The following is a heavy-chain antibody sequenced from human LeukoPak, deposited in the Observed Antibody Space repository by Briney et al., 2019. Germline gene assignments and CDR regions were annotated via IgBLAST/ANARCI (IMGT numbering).Heavy chain of an antibody. Sequence: ASVKVFCKASGYTSSNYDIIWVRQATGQGLEWMGWMNPNSGNTGYTQNFQGRVTMTRNTSISTAYMDLSSLRSEDAAVYYCARGVKGQQLGYWGQGTLVTVSS. CDR1: GYTSSNYD. J-gene: IGHJ4*02. CDR3: ARGVKGQQLGY. D-gene: IGHD6-13*01. CDR2: MNPNSGNT. V-gene: IGHV1-8*01.